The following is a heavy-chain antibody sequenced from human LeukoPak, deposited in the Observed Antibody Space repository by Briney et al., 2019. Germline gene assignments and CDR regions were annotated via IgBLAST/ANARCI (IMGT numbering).Heavy chain of an antibody. CDR3: ARGTSSGYFQLYFDY. J-gene: IGHJ4*02. CDR1: GFTFSSYD. CDR2: ISGSGGST. D-gene: IGHD3-22*01. V-gene: IGHV3-23*01. Sequence: NPGGSLRLSCAASGFTFSSYDMSWGRQAPGKVPEWVSGISGSGGSTYYADSVKGRFTISRDNSKNTLYLQMNSLRAEDTAVYYCARGTSSGYFQLYFDYWGQGTLVTVSS.